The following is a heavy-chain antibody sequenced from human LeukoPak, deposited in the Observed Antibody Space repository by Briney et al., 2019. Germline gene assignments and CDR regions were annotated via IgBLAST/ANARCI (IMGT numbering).Heavy chain of an antibody. J-gene: IGHJ6*02. Sequence: PGRSLRLSCAASGFTFSSYAMHWVRHAPGKGLEWVAVISYDGSNKYYADSVKGRFTISRDNSKNTLYLQMNSLRAEDTAVYYCASPFWSGCPENYYYGMDVWGQGTTVTVSS. CDR1: GFTFSSYA. CDR2: ISYDGSNK. D-gene: IGHD3-3*01. V-gene: IGHV3-30-3*01. CDR3: ASPFWSGCPENYYYGMDV.